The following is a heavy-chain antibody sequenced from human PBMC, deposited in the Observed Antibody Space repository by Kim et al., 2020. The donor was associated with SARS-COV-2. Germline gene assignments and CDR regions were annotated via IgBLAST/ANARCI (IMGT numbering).Heavy chain of an antibody. D-gene: IGHD3-22*01. CDR3: AKLLVHYYDSSGYSYYFDY. CDR2: ISGSGGST. V-gene: IGHV3-23*01. Sequence: GGSLRLSCAASGFTFSSYAMSWVRQAPGKGLEWVSAISGSGGSTYYADSVKGRFTISRDNSKNTLYLQMNSLRAEDTAVYYCAKLLVHYYDSSGYSYYFDYWGQGTLVTVSS. CDR1: GFTFSSYA. J-gene: IGHJ4*02.